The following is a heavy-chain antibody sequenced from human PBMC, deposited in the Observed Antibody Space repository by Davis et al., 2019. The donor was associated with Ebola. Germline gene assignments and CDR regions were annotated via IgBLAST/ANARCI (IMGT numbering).Heavy chain of an antibody. V-gene: IGHV3-21*01. D-gene: IGHD3-16*01. CDR2: ISSSSSYI. CDR1: GFTFSSYS. CDR3: ARIDPSRYDYIWGTSMDV. J-gene: IGHJ6*02. Sequence: GESLKISCAASGFTFSSYSMNWVRQAPGKGLEWVSSISSSSSYIYYADSVKGRFTISRDNAKNSLYLQMNSLRAEDTAVYYCARIDPSRYDYIWGTSMDVWGQGTTVTVSS.